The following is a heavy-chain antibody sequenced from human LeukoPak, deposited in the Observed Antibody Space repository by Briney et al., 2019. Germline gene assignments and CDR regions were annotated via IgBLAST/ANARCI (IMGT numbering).Heavy chain of an antibody. J-gene: IGHJ5*02. V-gene: IGHV4-39*07. CDR1: GGSISSSSYY. D-gene: IGHD6-19*01. CDR2: IYYSGST. Sequence: PSETLSLTCTVSGGSISSSSYYWGWIRQPPGKGLEWIGNIYYSGSTYYNPSLKSRVTISVDTSKNQFSLKLSSVTAADTAVYYCARNRPIAVAGTRWFDPWGQGTLVTVSS. CDR3: ARNRPIAVAGTRWFDP.